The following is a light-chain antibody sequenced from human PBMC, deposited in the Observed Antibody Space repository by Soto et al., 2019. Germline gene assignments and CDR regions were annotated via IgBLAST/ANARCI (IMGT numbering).Light chain of an antibody. Sequence: EIVMTQSPGTLSVSPGERATLSCMASQSVSSNLAWYQQKPGQAPRLLIYGASTRATGIPARFSGSGSETDFTLTISSLQSEDFAVFYCQQFYNWPRTFGQGTKVEIK. CDR1: QSVSSN. CDR2: GAS. CDR3: QQFYNWPRT. V-gene: IGKV3-15*01. J-gene: IGKJ1*01.